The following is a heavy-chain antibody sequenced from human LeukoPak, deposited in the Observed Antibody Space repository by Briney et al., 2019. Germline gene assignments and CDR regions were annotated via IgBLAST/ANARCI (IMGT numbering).Heavy chain of an antibody. J-gene: IGHJ4*02. Sequence: SETLSLTCTGSGGSISSSSYYWGWIRQPPGKGLEWIGSIYYSGSTYYNPSLKSRVTISVDTSKNQFSLKLSSVTAADTAVYYCARTHYDPPDYWGQGTLVTVSS. CDR3: ARTHYDPPDY. CDR1: GGSISSSSYY. D-gene: IGHD3-3*01. CDR2: IYYSGST. V-gene: IGHV4-39*01.